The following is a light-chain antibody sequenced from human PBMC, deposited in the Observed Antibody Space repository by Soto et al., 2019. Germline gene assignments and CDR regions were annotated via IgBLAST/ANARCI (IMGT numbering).Light chain of an antibody. CDR3: ISYAGSSNV. J-gene: IGLJ1*01. Sequence: QSALTQPPSASGSPGQSVAISCTGTSSDVGGYNYVSWYQQHPGKAPKLMIYEVNKRPSGVPDRFSGSKSGNSASLTVSGLQAEYEADYYCISYAGSSNVFGTGIKMTVL. CDR1: SSDVGGYNY. CDR2: EVN. V-gene: IGLV2-8*01.